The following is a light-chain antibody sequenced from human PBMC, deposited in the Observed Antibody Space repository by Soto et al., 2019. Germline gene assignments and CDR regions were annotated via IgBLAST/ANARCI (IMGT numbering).Light chain of an antibody. V-gene: IGKV3-15*01. J-gene: IGKJ1*01. Sequence: EIVMTQSPATLSVSPGERATLSCRASQSVSSNLAWYQQKPGQAPRLLIYGASTRASGIPARFSGSGSGTEFTLTISSLQSEDFGVYYCQQYNNWLPWTFGQGTKVEIK. CDR2: GAS. CDR3: QQYNNWLPWT. CDR1: QSVSSN.